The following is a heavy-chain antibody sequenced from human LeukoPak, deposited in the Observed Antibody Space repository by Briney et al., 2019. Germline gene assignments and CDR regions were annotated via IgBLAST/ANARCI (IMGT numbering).Heavy chain of an antibody. D-gene: IGHD2-8*01. V-gene: IGHV3-48*03. CDR1: GSTFSSYE. J-gene: IGHJ4*02. CDR2: ISSSGSTI. Sequence: PGGSLRLSCAASGSTFSSYEMSWVRQAPGKGLEWVSYISSSGSTIYYADSVKGRFTISRDNAKNSLYLQMSSLRAEDTAVYYCARALIGYYFDYWGQGTLVTVSS. CDR3: ARALIGYYFDY.